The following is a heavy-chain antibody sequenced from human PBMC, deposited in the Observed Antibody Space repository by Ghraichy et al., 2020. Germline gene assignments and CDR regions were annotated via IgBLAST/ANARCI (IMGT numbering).Heavy chain of an antibody. CDR3: TTTYYGSGSVY. Sequence: GGSLRLSCAASGFTFSNAWMSWVRQAPGKGLEWVGRIKSKTDCGTTYYAAPVKGRFTISRDDSKNTLYLQMNSLKTEDTAVYYCTTTYYGSGSVYWGQGTLVTVSS. CDR2: IKSKTDCGTT. V-gene: IGHV3-15*01. CDR1: GFTFSNAW. D-gene: IGHD3-10*01. J-gene: IGHJ4*02.